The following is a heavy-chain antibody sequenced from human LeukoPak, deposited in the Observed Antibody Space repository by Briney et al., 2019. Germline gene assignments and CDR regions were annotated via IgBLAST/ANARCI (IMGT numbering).Heavy chain of an antibody. CDR3: ARERRYCSSTSCYIDY. D-gene: IGHD2-2*02. Sequence: ASVKVSCKASGYTFTAYYMHWVRQAPGQGLEWMGWINPNSGGTNYAQKFQGRVTMTRDTSISTAYMELSRLRSDDTAVYYCARERRYCSSTSCYIDYWGQGTLVTVSS. CDR1: GYTFTAYY. J-gene: IGHJ4*02. CDR2: INPNSGGT. V-gene: IGHV1-2*02.